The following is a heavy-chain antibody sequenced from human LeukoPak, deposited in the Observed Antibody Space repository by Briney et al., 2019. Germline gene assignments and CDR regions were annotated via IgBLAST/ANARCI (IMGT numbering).Heavy chain of an antibody. V-gene: IGHV3-53*01. Sequence: GGSLRLSCAASGFTVISNYMSWVRQAPGKGLEWVSAIYSGGSTYYADSVKGRFTISRDNSKNTLYLQMNSLRAEDTAVYFCARAGGARRYFDYWGQGTLVTVSS. J-gene: IGHJ4*02. CDR1: GFTVISNY. D-gene: IGHD3-10*01. CDR3: ARAGGARRYFDY. CDR2: IYSGGST.